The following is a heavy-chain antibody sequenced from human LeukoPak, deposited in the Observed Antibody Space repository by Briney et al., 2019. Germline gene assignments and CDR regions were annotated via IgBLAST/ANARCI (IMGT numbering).Heavy chain of an antibody. V-gene: IGHV1-46*01. CDR2: INPNGDAT. J-gene: IGHJ5*02. Sequence: GALVKVSCKTSGYTFTKYLIHWVRQAPGQGLEWVGTINPNGDATNYAPRLQGRLTLTQDTSTSTVYMELRGLTPDDTAVYYCARPLFCAFDNCGYWLDPWGPGTLVTVSS. CDR1: GYTFTKYL. D-gene: IGHD1-20*01. CDR3: ARPLFCAFDNCGYWLDP.